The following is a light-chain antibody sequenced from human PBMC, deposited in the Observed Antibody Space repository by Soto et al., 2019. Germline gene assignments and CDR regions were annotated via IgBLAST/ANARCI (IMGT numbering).Light chain of an antibody. V-gene: IGLV2-11*01. CDR3: CSFAGSSTFWV. J-gene: IGLJ3*02. Sequence: QSALTQPRSVSGSPGQSVTISCTGISGDVGGHDFVSWYQQHPGKAPKLIIYDVDKRPSGVPDRFSGSRSGNTASLTISGLQADDEADYYCCSFAGSSTFWVFGGGTKLTVL. CDR2: DVD. CDR1: SGDVGGHDF.